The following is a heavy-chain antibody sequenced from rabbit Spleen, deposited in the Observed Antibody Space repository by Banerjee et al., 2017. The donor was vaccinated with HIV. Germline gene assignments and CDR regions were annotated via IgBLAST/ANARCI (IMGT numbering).Heavy chain of an antibody. CDR1: GFDFSAYY. CDR3: ARDTGSSFSSYGMDL. V-gene: IGHV1S7*01. J-gene: IGHJ6*01. Sequence: QLVESGGGLVQPGGSLKLSCKASGFDFSAYYMSWVRQAPGKGLEWIGYIDPVFGIAVYASWVNGRFTISRDNAQNTLYLQLNSLTAADTATYFCARDTGSSFSSYGMDLWGPGTLVTVS. D-gene: IGHD8-1*01. CDR2: IDPVFGIA.